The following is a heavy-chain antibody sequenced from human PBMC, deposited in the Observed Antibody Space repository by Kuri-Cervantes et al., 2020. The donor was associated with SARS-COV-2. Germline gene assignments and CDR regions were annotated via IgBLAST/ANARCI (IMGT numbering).Heavy chain of an antibody. CDR3: ASLGYCSSTSCRGVDV. CDR1: GFTFSSYS. Sequence: GGSLRLSCAASGFTFSSYSMHWVRQAPGKGLEWVAVIWYDGSNKYYADSVKGRFTISRDNSKNTLYLQMNSLRAEDTAVYYCASLGYCSSTSCRGVDVWGQGTTVTVSS. CDR2: IWYDGSNK. D-gene: IGHD2-2*01. J-gene: IGHJ6*02. V-gene: IGHV3-33*08.